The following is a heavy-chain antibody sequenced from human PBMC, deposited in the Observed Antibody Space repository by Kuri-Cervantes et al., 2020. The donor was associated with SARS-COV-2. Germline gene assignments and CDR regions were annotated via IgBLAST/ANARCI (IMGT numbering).Heavy chain of an antibody. CDR3: AKSPRGDYLIFDY. Sequence: GESLKISCAASGFNFYTYAMRWVRQAPGKGLPWVSTVTYSGDKAIHISSDNSKNTLYLQMNSLRAEDTAVYYCAKSPRGDYLIFDYWGQGTLVTVSS. V-gene: IGHV3-23*01. D-gene: IGHD2/OR15-2a*01. J-gene: IGHJ4*02. CDR2: VTYSGDKA. CDR1: GFNFYTYA.